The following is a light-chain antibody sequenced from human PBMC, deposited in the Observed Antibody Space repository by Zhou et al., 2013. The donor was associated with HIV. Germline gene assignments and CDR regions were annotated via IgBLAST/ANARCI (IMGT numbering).Light chain of an antibody. CDR1: QTVSSN. V-gene: IGKV3-20*01. CDR3: QQYDSSIPT. Sequence: VLTQSPATLSLSPGERATLSCGASQTVSSNLAWYQQKPGQAPRLLIYGATTRATGIPERFSGSGSGTDFALTISRLEPEDFAVYYCQQYDSSIPTFGQGTKVEIK. J-gene: IGKJ1*01. CDR2: GAT.